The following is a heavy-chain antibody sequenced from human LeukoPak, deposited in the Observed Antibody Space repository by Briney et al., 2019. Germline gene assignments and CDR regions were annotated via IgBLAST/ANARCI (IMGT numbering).Heavy chain of an antibody. D-gene: IGHD6-6*01. V-gene: IGHV4-59*01. Sequence: SETLSLTCTVSGGSISSYYWSWIRQPPGKGLEWIGYIYYSGSTNYSPSLKSRVTISGDTSKNQFSLKLSSVTAADTAVYYCARGRGIAARRNWFDPWGQGTLVTVSS. J-gene: IGHJ5*02. CDR2: IYYSGST. CDR3: ARGRGIAARRNWFDP. CDR1: GGSISSYY.